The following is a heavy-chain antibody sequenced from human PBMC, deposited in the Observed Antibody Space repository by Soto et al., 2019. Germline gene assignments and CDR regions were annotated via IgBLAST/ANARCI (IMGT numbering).Heavy chain of an antibody. CDR3: AKFSVGSTFNPYYFAF. CDR1: GFTFSSYA. J-gene: IGHJ4*02. V-gene: IGHV3-23*01. Sequence: GGSLRLSCAASGFTFSSYAMSWVRQAPGKGLEWVSAISGSGGSTYYADSVKGRFTISRDNSKNTLYLQMNSLRAEDTAVYYCAKFSVGSTFNPYYFAFWGQGTLVPVSS. CDR2: ISGSGGST. D-gene: IGHD6-13*01.